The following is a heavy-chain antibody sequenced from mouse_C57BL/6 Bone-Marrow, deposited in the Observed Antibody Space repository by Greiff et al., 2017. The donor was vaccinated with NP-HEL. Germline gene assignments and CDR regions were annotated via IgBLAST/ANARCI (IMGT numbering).Heavy chain of an antibody. CDR3: AKSPAYYYGRDAMDY. V-gene: IGHV5-12*01. J-gene: IGHJ4*01. D-gene: IGHD1-1*01. CDR2: ISNGGGRT. CDR1: GFTFSDYY. Sequence: EVMLVESGGGLVQPGGSLKLSCAASGFTFSDYYMYWVRQTPEKRLEWVAYISNGGGRTYYPDTVQGRFTISRDNAKNTRYLQMSRLKSEDTAMYYCAKSPAYYYGRDAMDYWGQGTSVTVSS.